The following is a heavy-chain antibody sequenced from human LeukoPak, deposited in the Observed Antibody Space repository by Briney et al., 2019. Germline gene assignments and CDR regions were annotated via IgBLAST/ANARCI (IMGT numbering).Heavy chain of an antibody. V-gene: IGHV4-39*01. Sequence: PSETLSLTCTVAGGSISSSSYYWGWIRQPPGKGLEWIGSIYYSGSTYYNPSLKSRVTISVDTSKNQFSLKLSSVTAADTAVYYCARAPTVTVWPLFDYWGQGTLVTVSS. CDR3: ARAPTVTVWPLFDY. CDR1: GGSISSSSYY. D-gene: IGHD4-11*01. J-gene: IGHJ4*02. CDR2: IYYSGST.